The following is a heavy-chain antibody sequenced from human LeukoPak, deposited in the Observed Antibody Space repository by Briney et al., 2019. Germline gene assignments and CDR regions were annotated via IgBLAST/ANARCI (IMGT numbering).Heavy chain of an antibody. CDR3: AKDLRNYYDD. Sequence: GGSRRLSCAASGFTFSSYGMHWVRQAPGKGLEWVAFIRYNGGNKYYADSVKGRFTISRDNYKNTLYLQMNSLRPEDTALYYCAKDLRNYYDDWGQGTLVTVSS. D-gene: IGHD3-16*01. CDR2: IRYNGGNK. J-gene: IGHJ4*02. CDR1: GFTFSSYG. V-gene: IGHV3-30*02.